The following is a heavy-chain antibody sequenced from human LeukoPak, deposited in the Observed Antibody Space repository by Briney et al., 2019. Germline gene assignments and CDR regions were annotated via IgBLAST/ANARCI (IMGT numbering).Heavy chain of an antibody. V-gene: IGHV4-39*01. D-gene: IGHD6-6*01. CDR3: ARHRSPYGSSSDY. CDR1: GGSISSSTYY. CDR2: IYYSGST. J-gene: IGHJ4*02. Sequence: PSETLSLTCTVSGGSISSSTYYWGWIRQPPGKGLEWIGSIYYSGSTYYNPSLKSRATISVDTAENQFSLKLSSVTAADTAVYYCARHRSPYGSSSDYWGQGTLVTVSS.